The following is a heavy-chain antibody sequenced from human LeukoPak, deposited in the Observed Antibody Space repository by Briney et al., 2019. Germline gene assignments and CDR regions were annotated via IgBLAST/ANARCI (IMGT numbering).Heavy chain of an antibody. CDR2: TYYRSNWYN. Sequence: SQTLSLTCAVSGDSVLSNSSWNWIRQSPSRGLEWLGRTYYRSNWYNDYGVSVKSRININPDTSKNLFSLHLSSVTPEDTAVYYCVRGGQGDGHSADEGFDIWGQGTMVTVS. D-gene: IGHD5-18*01. CDR3: VRGGQGDGHSADEGFDI. V-gene: IGHV6-1*01. CDR1: GDSVLSNSS. J-gene: IGHJ3*02.